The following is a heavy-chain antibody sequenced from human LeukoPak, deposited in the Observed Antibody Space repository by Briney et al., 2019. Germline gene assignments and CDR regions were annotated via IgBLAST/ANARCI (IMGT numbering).Heavy chain of an antibody. D-gene: IGHD2-15*01. CDR2: ISAYNGNT. V-gene: IGHV1-18*01. CDR3: ATEGGYCSGGSCLGAFDI. Sequence: GASVKVSCKASGYTFTSYGISWVRQAPGQGLEWMGWISAYNGNTNYAQKLQGRVTMTTDTSTSTAYMELRSLRSDDTAVYYCATEGGYCSGGSCLGAFDIWGQGTMVTVSS. J-gene: IGHJ3*02. CDR1: GYTFTSYG.